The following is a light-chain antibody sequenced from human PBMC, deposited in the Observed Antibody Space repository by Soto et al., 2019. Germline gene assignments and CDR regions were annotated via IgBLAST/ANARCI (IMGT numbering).Light chain of an antibody. CDR1: QRLLHSNGYNY. Sequence: LLPQSPRYRPATPGEAASSVCRYRQRLLHSNGYNYLDWYLQKPGQSPQLLIYLGSNRASGVPDRFSGSGSGTDFTLTISRVEAEDVGVYYCLQALQTPWTFGQGTKV. CDR2: LGS. J-gene: IGKJ1*01. V-gene: IGKV2-28*01. CDR3: LQALQTPWT.